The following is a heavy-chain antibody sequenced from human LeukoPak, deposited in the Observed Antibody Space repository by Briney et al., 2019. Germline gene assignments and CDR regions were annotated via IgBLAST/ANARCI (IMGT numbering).Heavy chain of an antibody. CDR2: ISDTGNT. D-gene: IGHD5-18*01. CDR1: GFTLSSYA. Sequence: TGGSLRLSCAASGFTLSSYAMSWVRQAPGKGLEWVPAISDTGNTYHADSVKGRFTISRDSSKNTLFLQMNRLRPEDAAVYYCAKEGGYRYLPPYYYYMDVWGKGTTVTISS. V-gene: IGHV3-23*01. J-gene: IGHJ6*03. CDR3: AKEGGYRYLPPYYYYMDV.